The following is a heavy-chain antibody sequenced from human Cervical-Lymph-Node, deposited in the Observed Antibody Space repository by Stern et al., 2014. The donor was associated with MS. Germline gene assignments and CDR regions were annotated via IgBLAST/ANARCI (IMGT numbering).Heavy chain of an antibody. CDR1: GYKFTSYW. D-gene: IGHD3-10*01. Sequence: EVQLVQSGAEVKKPGESLKISCKGSGYKFTSYWIGWVRQMPGKGLELMGIIYPDDPDTRYSPSFQGQVTISADKSISTAYLQWSSLRASDTAMYYCARHSRVYYGSGSYYGYWGQGTLVTVSS. CDR3: ARHSRVYYGSGSYYGY. CDR2: IYPDDPDT. V-gene: IGHV5-51*01. J-gene: IGHJ4*02.